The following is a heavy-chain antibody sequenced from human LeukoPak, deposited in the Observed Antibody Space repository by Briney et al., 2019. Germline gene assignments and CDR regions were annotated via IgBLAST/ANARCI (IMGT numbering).Heavy chain of an antibody. CDR3: ARRYFDL. V-gene: IGHV3-7*01. Sequence: GGSLRLSCAPSVFTFSTYWMGWVRQAPGKGLEWVAKIKPDGSEKDHVDSVKGRFTLSRDNAKNSLYLQLSSLRAEDTAVYYCARRYFDLWRGGTVVPVPS. J-gene: IGHJ2*01. CDR2: IKPDGSEK. CDR1: VFTFSTYW.